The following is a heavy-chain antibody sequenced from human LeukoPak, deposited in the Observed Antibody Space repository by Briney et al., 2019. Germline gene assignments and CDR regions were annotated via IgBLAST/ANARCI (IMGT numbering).Heavy chain of an antibody. CDR1: GGSISSHY. D-gene: IGHD2-2*02. J-gene: IGHJ5*02. CDR3: ARMVGYCSSTSCYIDWFDP. CDR2: IYYSGST. Sequence: SETLSLTCTVSGGSISSHYWSWIRPPPGKGLEWIGYIYYSGSTDYNPSLKSRATISVETSKNQFSLKLRSVTGADTAVYYCARMVGYCSSTSCYIDWFDPWGQGTLVTVSS. V-gene: IGHV4-59*11.